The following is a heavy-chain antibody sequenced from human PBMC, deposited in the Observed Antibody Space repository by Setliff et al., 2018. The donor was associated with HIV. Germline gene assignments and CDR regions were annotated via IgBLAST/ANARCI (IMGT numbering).Heavy chain of an antibody. D-gene: IGHD3-10*01. V-gene: IGHV4-59*01. Sequence: SEILSLTCTVSGGSISNYYWNWIRQPPGKGLEWIGYIYYTGSTNYDPSLKSRVTISLDTSKDQFSLKLSSVTAADTAIYYCARGDNYYYTSGTFHNGLDCFDFWGQGTMVTVSS. CDR3: ARGDNYYYTSGTFHNGLDCFDF. CDR2: IYYTGST. CDR1: GGSISNYY. J-gene: IGHJ3*01.